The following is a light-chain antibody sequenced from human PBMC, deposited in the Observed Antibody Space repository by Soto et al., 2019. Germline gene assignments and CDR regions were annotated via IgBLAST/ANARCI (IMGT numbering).Light chain of an antibody. CDR3: QQRRDWPIT. CDR1: QSVSSS. Sequence: EIVLTQSPATLSLSPGESATLSCRVSQSVSSSLVWYQQKPGQPPRLLIYDASYRATGIPARFSGSGSGTDFTLTISSLEPEDFAVYYCQQRRDWPITFGQGTRLEIK. V-gene: IGKV3-11*01. CDR2: DAS. J-gene: IGKJ5*01.